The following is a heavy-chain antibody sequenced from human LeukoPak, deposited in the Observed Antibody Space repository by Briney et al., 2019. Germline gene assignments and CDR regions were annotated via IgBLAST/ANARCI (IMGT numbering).Heavy chain of an antibody. CDR1: GFTFSTYA. CDR2: ITTGGIT. D-gene: IGHD3-22*01. CDR3: AKHGTSGYSFFDS. V-gene: IGHV3-23*01. Sequence: GGSLRLSCAASGFTFSTYAMTWVRQAPGKGLEWVSTITTGGITYHADSVKGRFTISRDISKSTLYLRMNGLRAEDTAMYYCAKHGTSGYSFFDSWGQGTLVTVSS. J-gene: IGHJ4*02.